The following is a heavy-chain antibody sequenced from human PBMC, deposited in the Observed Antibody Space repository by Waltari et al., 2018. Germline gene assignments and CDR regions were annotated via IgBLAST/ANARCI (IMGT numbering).Heavy chain of an antibody. D-gene: IGHD6-19*01. J-gene: IGHJ6*02. CDR2: IYVGGRT. V-gene: IGHV3-53*01. Sequence: EVQLVESGGGLISPGGSLRISCAVSGVRLNDVVINWVRQAPGDGLEWVSVIYVGGRTFYAESVRGRFTISRDSSTNSVFLQMNSLRAEDTAVYYCARTPGSSGWVYQYYGMDVWGQGTTVTVSS. CDR1: GVRLNDVV. CDR3: ARTPGSSGWVYQYYGMDV.